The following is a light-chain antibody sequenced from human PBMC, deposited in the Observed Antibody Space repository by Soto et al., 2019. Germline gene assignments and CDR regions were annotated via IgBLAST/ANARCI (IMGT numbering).Light chain of an antibody. V-gene: IGLV1-47*02. Sequence: QSVLTQPPSASGTPGQRVTISCSGSSSNIGSNFVYWYQQLPGTAPKLLIYSSNRRPSGVPDRFSGSKSGTSASLAISGLRSEDEADYYCAAWDDSLSGHWVFGGGTKVTVL. J-gene: IGLJ3*02. CDR3: AAWDDSLSGHWV. CDR2: SSN. CDR1: SSNIGSNF.